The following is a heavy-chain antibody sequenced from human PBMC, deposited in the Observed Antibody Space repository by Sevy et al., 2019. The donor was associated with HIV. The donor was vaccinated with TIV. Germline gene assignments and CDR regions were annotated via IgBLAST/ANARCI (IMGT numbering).Heavy chain of an antibody. Sequence: SETLSLTCTVSGGSISSSSYYWGWIRQPPGMGLEWIGSIYYSGSTYYNPSLKSRVTISVDTSKNQFSLKLSSVTAADTAVYYSARQGEFDQLRFNWFDPWGQGTLVTVSS. D-gene: IGHD3-3*01. V-gene: IGHV4-39*01. J-gene: IGHJ5*02. CDR1: GGSISSSSYY. CDR3: ARQGEFDQLRFNWFDP. CDR2: IYYSGST.